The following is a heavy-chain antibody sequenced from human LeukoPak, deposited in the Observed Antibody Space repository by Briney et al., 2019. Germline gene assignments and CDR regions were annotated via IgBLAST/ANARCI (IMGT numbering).Heavy chain of an antibody. D-gene: IGHD7-27*01. J-gene: IGHJ4*02. CDR2: ISYDGSNE. Sequence: GGSLRLSCAASGFTFSSYAMHWVRQAPGKGLEWVALISYDGSNEYYADSVKGRFTISRDNSKNSLYLQMNSLRDEDTAVYYCARDFNWGFDYWGQGALVTVSS. V-gene: IGHV3-30-3*01. CDR1: GFTFSSYA. CDR3: ARDFNWGFDY.